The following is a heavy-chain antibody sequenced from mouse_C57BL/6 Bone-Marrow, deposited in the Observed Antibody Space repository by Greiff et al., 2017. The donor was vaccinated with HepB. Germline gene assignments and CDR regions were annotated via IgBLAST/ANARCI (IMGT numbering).Heavy chain of an antibody. D-gene: IGHD1-1*01. J-gene: IGHJ2*01. CDR2: IYPRSGNT. V-gene: IGHV1-81*01. CDR1: GYTFTSYG. CDR3: ARTPITTVVAVDY. Sequence: VKLVESGAELARPGASVKLSCKASGYTFTSYGISWVKQRTGQGLEWIGEIYPRSGNTYYNEKFKGKATLTADKSSSTAYMELRSLTSEDSAVYFCARTPITTVVAVDYWGQGTTLTVSS.